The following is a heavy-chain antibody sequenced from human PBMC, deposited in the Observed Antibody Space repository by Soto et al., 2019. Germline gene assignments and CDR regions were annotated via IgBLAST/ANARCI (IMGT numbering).Heavy chain of an antibody. D-gene: IGHD2-21*02. J-gene: IGHJ5*02. CDR2: ISSSGST. V-gene: IGHV4-31*03. CDR1: GDSIGGVGY. CDR3: ARSGVTGIVIPSHWFDP. Sequence: SETLSLSCTVSGDSIGGVGYWSWIRQFPGRGLEWIGCISSSGSTYYNPALNNRISLSLDTSQNQFSLKLLSVTAADTAIYYCARSGVTGIVIPSHWFDPWGQGTLVTVSS.